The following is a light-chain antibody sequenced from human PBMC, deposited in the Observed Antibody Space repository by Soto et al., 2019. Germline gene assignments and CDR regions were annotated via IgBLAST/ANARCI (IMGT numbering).Light chain of an antibody. J-gene: IGLJ2*01. Sequence: QSVLTQPPSVSGTPGQRVSISCTGTSSNLGSGYDVHWYQQLPGTAPRLLIFGNNNRPSGVPDRFSGSKSGTSASQAITGLEAEGEAIYHCQSYDGSLATSVFGAGTKLTVL. CDR3: QSYDGSLATSV. V-gene: IGLV1-40*01. CDR2: GNN. CDR1: SSNLGSGYD.